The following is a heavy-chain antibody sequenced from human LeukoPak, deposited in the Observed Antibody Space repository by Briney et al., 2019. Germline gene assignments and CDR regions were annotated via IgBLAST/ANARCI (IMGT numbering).Heavy chain of an antibody. J-gene: IGHJ4*02. CDR1: GFTFSDYY. V-gene: IGHV3-72*01. D-gene: IGHD5-18*01. CDR3: ARGSGYNYGFPDY. Sequence: GGSLRLSCATSGFTFSDYYINWVRQAPGKGLEWVGRTRNKASSYTTDYATSVKGRFTISRDNSKNTLYLQMNSLRAEDTAVYYCARGSGYNYGFPDYWGQGTLVTVSS. CDR2: TRNKASSYTT.